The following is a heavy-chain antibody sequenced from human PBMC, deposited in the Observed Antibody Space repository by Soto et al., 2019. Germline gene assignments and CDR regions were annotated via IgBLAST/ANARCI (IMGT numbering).Heavy chain of an antibody. D-gene: IGHD2-2*01. Sequence: GGSLRLSCAASGFTFSSYAMSWVRQAPGKGLEWVSAISGSGGSTYYADSVKGRFTISRDNSKNTLYLQMNSLRAEDTAVYYCAKVRPENCSSTSCYLYYYGMDVWGQGTTVTVSS. J-gene: IGHJ6*02. CDR3: AKVRPENCSSTSCYLYYYGMDV. CDR2: ISGSGGST. V-gene: IGHV3-23*01. CDR1: GFTFSSYA.